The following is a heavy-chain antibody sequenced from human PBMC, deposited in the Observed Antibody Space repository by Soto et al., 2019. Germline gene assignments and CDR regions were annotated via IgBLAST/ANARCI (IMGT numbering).Heavy chain of an antibody. CDR3: AVGYSSGWSYFDY. J-gene: IGHJ4*02. D-gene: IGHD6-19*01. Sequence: QVQLVESGGGVVQPGRSLRLSCAASGFTFSSYAMRWVRQAPGKELERVAVISYDGSNKYYADSVKGRFTISRDNSKNTLYLQMNSLRAEDTAVYYCAVGYSSGWSYFDYWGQGTLVTVSS. CDR2: ISYDGSNK. V-gene: IGHV3-30-3*01. CDR1: GFTFSSYA.